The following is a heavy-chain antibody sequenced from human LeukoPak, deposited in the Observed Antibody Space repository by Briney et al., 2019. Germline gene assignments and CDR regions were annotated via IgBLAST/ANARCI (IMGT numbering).Heavy chain of an antibody. Sequence: PSDTLSLTCTVSGHSISSYYFSWIPHPPGQGLECIVYIYYSGTTNYNPSLQSRVTISVATSKNQFYLKLSSVTAADTAVYYCARHTLYNYYDMDVWGKGTTVTVSS. CDR2: IYYSGTT. J-gene: IGHJ6*03. CDR3: ARHTLYNYYDMDV. CDR1: GHSISSYY. V-gene: IGHV4-59*08.